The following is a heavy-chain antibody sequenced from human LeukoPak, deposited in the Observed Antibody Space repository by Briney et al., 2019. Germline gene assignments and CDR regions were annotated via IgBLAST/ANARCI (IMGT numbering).Heavy chain of an antibody. V-gene: IGHV3-23*01. D-gene: IGHD6-13*01. J-gene: IGHJ4*02. CDR3: AKGGTYSSSWTSGN. CDR1: GFTFSSYA. CDR2: ISGSAGST. Sequence: GGSLKLSCTASGFTFSSYAMSWVRQAPGKGLEWVSSISGSAGSTYHADSVKGRFTISGDNSKNTLYLQMNSLRAEDTAVYYCAKGGTYSSSWTSGNWGQGTLVTVSS.